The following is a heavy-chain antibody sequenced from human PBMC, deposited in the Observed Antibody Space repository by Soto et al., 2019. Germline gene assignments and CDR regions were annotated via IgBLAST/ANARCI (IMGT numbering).Heavy chain of an antibody. CDR2: IYPGDHET. D-gene: IGHD6-13*01. V-gene: IGHV5-51*01. CDR3: ARSPRSSPYFDY. J-gene: IGHJ4*02. CDR1: GYTFSNFW. Sequence: GASLKISCQSSGYTFSNFWIGWVRQLPGKGLEWMGIIYPGDHETRSSPSFHGKVTISADRSINTAYLQWNSLEASDTAFYFCARSPRSSPYFDYWGQGALVTVSS.